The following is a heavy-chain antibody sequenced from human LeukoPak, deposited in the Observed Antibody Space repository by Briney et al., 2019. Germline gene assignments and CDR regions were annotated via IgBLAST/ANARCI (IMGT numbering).Heavy chain of an antibody. CDR3: ARLRGYYDSSGYIDY. J-gene: IGHJ4*02. Sequence: SVKVSCKASGGTFSSYAISWVRQAPGQGLEWMGGIVPIFGTANYAQKFQGRVTITADESTSTAYMELSSLRSEDTAVYYCARLRGYYDSSGYIDYWGQGTLVTVSS. CDR1: GGTFSSYA. CDR2: IVPIFGTA. D-gene: IGHD3-22*01. V-gene: IGHV1-69*13.